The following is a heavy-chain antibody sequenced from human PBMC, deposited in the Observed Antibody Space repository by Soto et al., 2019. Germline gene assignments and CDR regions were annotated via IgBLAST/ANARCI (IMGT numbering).Heavy chain of an antibody. D-gene: IGHD2-2*01. CDR2: ISYDGSNK. V-gene: IGHV3-30-3*01. CDR3: ARDNIVVVPAAIYYGMDV. J-gene: IGHJ6*02. CDR1: GFTFSSYA. Sequence: GGSLRLSCAASGFTFSSYAMHWVRQAPGKGLEWVAVISYDGSNKYYADSVKGRFTISRDNSKNTLYLQMNSLRAEDTAVYYCARDNIVVVPAAIYYGMDVWGQGTTVTVSS.